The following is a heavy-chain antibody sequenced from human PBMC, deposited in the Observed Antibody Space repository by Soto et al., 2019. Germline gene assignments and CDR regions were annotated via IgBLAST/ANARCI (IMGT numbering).Heavy chain of an antibody. V-gene: IGHV4-39*01. CDR3: ARHFTKTYSSSWTYYYYGMDV. D-gene: IGHD6-13*01. J-gene: IGHJ6*02. CDR1: GGSISSSSYY. Sequence: SETLSLTCTVSGGSISSSSYYWGWIRQPPGKGLEWIGSIYFSGSTYYNPFLKSRVTISVDTSKNQFSLKLSSVTAADTAVYYCARHFTKTYSSSWTYYYYGMDVWGQGTTVTVSS. CDR2: IYFSGST.